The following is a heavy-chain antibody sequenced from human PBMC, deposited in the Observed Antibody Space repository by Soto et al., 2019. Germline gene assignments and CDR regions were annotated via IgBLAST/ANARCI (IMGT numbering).Heavy chain of an antibody. CDR3: AKAPYSSHRGGDWDY. J-gene: IGHJ4*02. D-gene: IGHD6-13*01. CDR2: ISGSGGST. Sequence: GGSLRLSCAASGFTFSSYAMSWVRQAPGKGLEWVSAISGSGGSTYYADSVKGRFTISRDNSKNTLYLQMNSLRAEDTAVYYCAKAPYSSHRGGDWDYWGQGTLVTVSS. CDR1: GFTFSSYA. V-gene: IGHV3-23*01.